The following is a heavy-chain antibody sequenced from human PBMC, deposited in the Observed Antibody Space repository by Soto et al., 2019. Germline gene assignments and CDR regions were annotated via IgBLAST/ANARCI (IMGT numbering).Heavy chain of an antibody. Sequence: EVQLLESGGGLVQPGGSPRLSCAASGFTFSSYAMRWVRQAPGKGLEWVSAISGSGGSTYYADSVKGRFTISRDNSKNTLYLPMNSLRAEDKAVDYCARRGSGRHYDYWGQGTLVTVSS. D-gene: IGHD1-26*01. CDR2: ISGSGGST. CDR3: ARRGSGRHYDY. CDR1: GFTFSSYA. V-gene: IGHV3-23*01. J-gene: IGHJ4*02.